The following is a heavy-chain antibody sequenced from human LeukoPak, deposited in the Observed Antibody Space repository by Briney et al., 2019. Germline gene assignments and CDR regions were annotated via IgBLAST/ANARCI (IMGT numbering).Heavy chain of an antibody. Sequence: GGSLRLSCAASGFTFSSYWMHWVRQAPGKGLEWVSVIYSGGSTYYADSVKGRFTISRDNSKNTLYLQMNGLRAEDTAVYYCARDLVPEYYFDYWGQGTLVTVSS. CDR1: GFTFSSYW. CDR3: ARDLVPEYYFDY. D-gene: IGHD3-10*01. CDR2: IYSGGST. J-gene: IGHJ4*02. V-gene: IGHV3-66*01.